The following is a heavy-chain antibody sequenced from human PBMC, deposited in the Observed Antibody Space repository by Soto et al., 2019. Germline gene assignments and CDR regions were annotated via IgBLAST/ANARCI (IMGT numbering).Heavy chain of an antibody. CDR1: GGSISSGDYY. D-gene: IGHD4-17*01. V-gene: IGHV4-30-4*01. Sequence: QVQLQESGPGLVKPSQTLSLTCTVSGGSISSGDYYWSWIRQPPGKGLEWIGYLYYSGSTYYNPSLKSRVTRSRDSSKTQCSLKLSSVNAADTAVYYCARADGDYYYGMDVWGKGTTVTVSS. J-gene: IGHJ6*04. CDR2: LYYSGST. CDR3: ARADGDYYYGMDV.